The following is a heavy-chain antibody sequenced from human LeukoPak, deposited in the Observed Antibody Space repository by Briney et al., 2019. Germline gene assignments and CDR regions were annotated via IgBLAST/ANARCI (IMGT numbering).Heavy chain of an antibody. J-gene: IGHJ3*02. CDR3: ARERGHRGYDARNDAFDI. CDR2: ISTHNGDT. Sequence: GASVKVSCKASGYTFSNYDINWMRQAPGQGLEWMGRISTHNGDTNYAQKLQGRATMTTDTSTSTAYMELRSLRSDDTAVYFCARERGHRGYDARNDAFDIWGQGTMVTVCS. D-gene: IGHD5-12*01. V-gene: IGHV1-18*01. CDR1: GYTFSNYD.